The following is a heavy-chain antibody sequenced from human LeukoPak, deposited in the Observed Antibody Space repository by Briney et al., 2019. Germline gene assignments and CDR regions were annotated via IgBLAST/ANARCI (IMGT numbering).Heavy chain of an antibody. Sequence: GASVKVSCEASGYTFTSYYMHWVRQAPGQGLEWMGIINPSGGSTSYAQRFQGRVTMTRDTSTSTVYMELSSLRSEDTAVYYCARTISGRAKSYYYGMDVWGQGTTVTVSS. CDR3: ARTISGRAKSYYYGMDV. J-gene: IGHJ6*02. V-gene: IGHV1-46*01. D-gene: IGHD6-19*01. CDR1: GYTFTSYY. CDR2: INPSGGST.